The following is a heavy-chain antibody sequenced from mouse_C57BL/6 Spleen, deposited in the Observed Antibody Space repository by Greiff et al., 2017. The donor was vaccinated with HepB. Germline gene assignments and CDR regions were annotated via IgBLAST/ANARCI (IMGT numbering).Heavy chain of an antibody. V-gene: IGHV5-12*01. Sequence: EVQRVESGGGLVQPGGSLKLSCAASGFTFSDYYMYWVRQTPEKRLEWVAYISNGGGSTYYPDTVKGRFTISRDNAKNTLYLQMSRLKSEDTAMYYCARRDYYGSNYFDVWGTGTTVTVSS. CDR3: ARRDYYGSNYFDV. CDR1: GFTFSDYY. D-gene: IGHD1-1*01. J-gene: IGHJ1*03. CDR2: ISNGGGST.